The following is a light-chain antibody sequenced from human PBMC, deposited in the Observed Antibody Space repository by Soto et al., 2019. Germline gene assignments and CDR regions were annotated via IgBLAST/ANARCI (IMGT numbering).Light chain of an antibody. CDR1: INDVGTYNL. V-gene: IGLV2-23*02. Sequence: LTQPASVSGSPGQSVTISCTGTINDVGTYNLVSWFQQHPGKAPKLMIYEVTERPSGVSNRFSGSKSGNAASLTISGLQAEDEADYHCCSYAGGGTYVFGTGTKVTVL. J-gene: IGLJ1*01. CDR3: CSYAGGGTYV. CDR2: EVT.